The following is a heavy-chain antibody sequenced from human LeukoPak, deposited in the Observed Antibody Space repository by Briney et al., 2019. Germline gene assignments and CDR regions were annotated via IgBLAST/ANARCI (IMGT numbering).Heavy chain of an antibody. CDR2: INPNSGGT. CDR1: GYTFTGYY. D-gene: IGHD2-2*01. V-gene: IGHV1-2*02. CDR3: ARAVDRSSCSSTSCYLWFDP. J-gene: IGHJ5*02. Sequence: GASVKVSCKASGYTFTGYYMHWVRQAPGQGLEWMGWINPNSGGTNYAQKFQGRVTMTRDTSISTAYMELSRLRSEDTAVYYCARAVDRSSCSSTSCYLWFDPWGQGTLVTVSS.